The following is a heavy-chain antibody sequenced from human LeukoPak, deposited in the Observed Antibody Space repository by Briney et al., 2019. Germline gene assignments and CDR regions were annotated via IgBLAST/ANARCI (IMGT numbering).Heavy chain of an antibody. J-gene: IGHJ4*02. CDR1: GFTVSSNY. Sequence: GGSLRLSCAASGFTVSSNYMSWVRQAPGKGLEWVANIKQDGSEKYYVDSVKGRFTISRDNAKNSLYLQMNSLRAEDTAVYYCARDWGSRDWGQGTLVTVSS. V-gene: IGHV3-7*01. D-gene: IGHD6-13*01. CDR3: ARDWGSRD. CDR2: IKQDGSEK.